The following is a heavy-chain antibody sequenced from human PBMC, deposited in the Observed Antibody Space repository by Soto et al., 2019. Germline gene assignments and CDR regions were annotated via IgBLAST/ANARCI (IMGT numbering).Heavy chain of an antibody. D-gene: IGHD6-13*01. CDR2: IYYSGST. Sequence: SETLSLTCTVSGGSISSYYWSWIRQPPGKGLEWIGYIYYSGSTNYNPSLKSRVTISVDTSKNQFSLKLSSVTAADTAVYYCARGGAAAGYYYYGMDVWGQGTTVT. V-gene: IGHV4-59*01. CDR3: ARGGAAAGYYYYGMDV. CDR1: GGSISSYY. J-gene: IGHJ6*02.